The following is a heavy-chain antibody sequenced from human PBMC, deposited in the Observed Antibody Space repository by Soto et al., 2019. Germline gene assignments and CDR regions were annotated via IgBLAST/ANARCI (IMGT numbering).Heavy chain of an antibody. CDR1: GYTFSKYW. J-gene: IGHJ4*02. D-gene: IGHD3-10*01. Sequence: PGESLKISCKGSGYTFSKYWIGWVRQTPGKGLEWMGLIYPGDSDARDSPSFEGQVTFSVDKSINTGYLQWNSLKASDTAMYYCARQGGEYNTMSDYWGQGNRVTVSS. V-gene: IGHV5-51*01. CDR3: ARQGGEYNTMSDY. CDR2: IYPGDSDA.